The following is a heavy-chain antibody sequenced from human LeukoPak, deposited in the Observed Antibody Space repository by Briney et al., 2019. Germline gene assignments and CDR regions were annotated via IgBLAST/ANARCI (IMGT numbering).Heavy chain of an antibody. CDR2: IYPGDSDT. V-gene: IGHV5-51*01. D-gene: IGHD2-2*01. CDR1: GYSFTGYW. J-gene: IGHJ4*02. CDR3: ARHGGYCSSTSCYDY. Sequence: GESLKISCKGSGYSFTGYWIGWVRQMPGKGLEWMGIIYPGDSDTRYSPSFQGQVTISADKSISTAYLQWSSLKASDTAMYYCARHGGYCSSTSCYDYWGQGTLVTVSS.